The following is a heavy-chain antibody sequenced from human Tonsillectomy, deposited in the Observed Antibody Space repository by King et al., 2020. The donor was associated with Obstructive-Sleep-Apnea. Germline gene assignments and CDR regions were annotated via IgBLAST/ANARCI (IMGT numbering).Heavy chain of an antibody. V-gene: IGHV1-69*12. J-gene: IGHJ6*02. CDR1: GGTFSSYA. D-gene: IGHD6-13*01. CDR3: ARARQQLVQSVGGMDV. CDR2: IIPIFGTA. Sequence: QLVQSGAEVKKPGSSVKVSCKASGGTFSSYAISWVRQAPGQGLEWMGGIIPIFGTAHYAQKFQGRVTITADESTSTAYMDLSSLRSEDTAVYYCARARQQLVQSVGGMDVWGQGTTVTVSS.